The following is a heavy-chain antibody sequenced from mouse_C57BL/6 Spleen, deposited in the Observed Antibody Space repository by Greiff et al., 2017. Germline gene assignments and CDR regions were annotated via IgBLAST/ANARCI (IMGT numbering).Heavy chain of an antibody. D-gene: IGHD3-2*02. J-gene: IGHJ4*01. CDR1: GFTFSDYY. V-gene: IGHV5-16*01. CDR2: INYDGSST. CDR3: ARSSGYNYAMDY. Sequence: EVQRVESEGGLVQPGSSMKLSCTASGFTFSDYYMAWVRQVPEKGLEWVANINYDGSSTYYLDSLKSRFIISRDNAKNILYLQMSSLKSEDTATYYCARSSGYNYAMDYWGQGTSVTVSS.